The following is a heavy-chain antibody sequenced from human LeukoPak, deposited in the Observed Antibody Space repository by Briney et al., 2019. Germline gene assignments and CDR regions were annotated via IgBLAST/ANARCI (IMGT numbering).Heavy chain of an antibody. CDR3: AGSYCTNGVCYRNWYFDL. Sequence: SETLSLTRAVSGGSISSGGYSWSWIRQPPGKGLEWIGYIYHSGSTYYNPSLKSRVTISVDRSKNQFSLKLSSVTAADTAVYYCAGSYCTNGVCYRNWYFDLWGRGTLVTVSS. CDR2: IYHSGST. V-gene: IGHV4-30-2*01. CDR1: GGSISSGGYS. D-gene: IGHD2-8*01. J-gene: IGHJ2*01.